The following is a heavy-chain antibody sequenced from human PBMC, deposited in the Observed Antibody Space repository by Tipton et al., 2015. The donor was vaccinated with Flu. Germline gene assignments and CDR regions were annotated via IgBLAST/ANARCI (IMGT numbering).Heavy chain of an antibody. CDR2: INHSGST. D-gene: IGHD6-19*01. J-gene: IGHJ6*02. CDR3: ASLRIGVAIAPPTKDFYHYYALDV. CDR1: GGSFSGYY. V-gene: IGHV4-34*01. Sequence: LRLSCAVYGGSFSGYYWSWIRQPPGKGLEWIGEINHSGSTNYNPSLKSRVTISADTSKNQFSLRLSSVTAADTAVYYCASLRIGVAIAPPTKDFYHYYALDVWGQGTTVTVSS.